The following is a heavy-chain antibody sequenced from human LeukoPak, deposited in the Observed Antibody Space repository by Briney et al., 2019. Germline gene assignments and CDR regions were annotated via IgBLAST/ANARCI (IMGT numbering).Heavy chain of an antibody. V-gene: IGHV3-7*01. CDR1: GFIFSSYW. CDR3: ARDRNDILTGYYLPFDY. CDR2: IKQDGSEK. Sequence: GGSLRLSCAASGFIFSSYWMSWVRQAPGKGLEWVANIKQDGSEKYYVDSVKGRFTISRNNANNSLYLQMNSLRAEDTAVYYCARDRNDILTGYYLPFDYWGQGTLVTVSS. J-gene: IGHJ4*02. D-gene: IGHD3-9*01.